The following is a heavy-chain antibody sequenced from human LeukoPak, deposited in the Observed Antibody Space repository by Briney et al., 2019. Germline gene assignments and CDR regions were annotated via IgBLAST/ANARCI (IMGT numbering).Heavy chain of an antibody. CDR3: ARYCSGGSCSLQDAFDI. D-gene: IGHD2-15*01. Sequence: GGSLRLSCAASGFTFSDYYMSWIRQAQGKGLEWVSYISSSGSTIYYADSVKGRFTISRDNAKNSLYLQMNSLRAEDTAVYYCARYCSGGSCSLQDAFDIWGQGTTVTVSS. J-gene: IGHJ3*02. V-gene: IGHV3-11*04. CDR2: ISSSGSTI. CDR1: GFTFSDYY.